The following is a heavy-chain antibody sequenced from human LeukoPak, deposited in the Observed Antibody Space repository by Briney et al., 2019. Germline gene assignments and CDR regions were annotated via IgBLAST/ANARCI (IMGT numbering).Heavy chain of an antibody. CDR1: GFTFSSYG. Sequence: GGSLRLSCAASGFTFSSYGMHWVRQAPGKGLEWVAVISYDGSNKYYADSVKGRFTISRDNSKNTLYLQMNSLRAEGTAVYYCAKDWGIAVAGGDYWGQGTLVTVSS. J-gene: IGHJ4*02. V-gene: IGHV3-30*18. D-gene: IGHD6-19*01. CDR3: AKDWGIAVAGGDY. CDR2: ISYDGSNK.